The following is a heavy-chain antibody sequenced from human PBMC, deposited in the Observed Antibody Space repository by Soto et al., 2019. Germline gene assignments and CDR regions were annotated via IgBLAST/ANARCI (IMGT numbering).Heavy chain of an antibody. D-gene: IGHD2-15*01. J-gene: IGHJ6*02. V-gene: IGHV6-1*01. CDR3: ARDVMVVAVDYYYYGMDV. CDR1: GDSVSSNSAA. Sequence: SQTLSLTCVISGDSVSSNSAAWNWIRQSPSRGLEWLGRTYYRSRWYNDYAVSVRSRITVNADTSKNQFSLHLNSVTPEDTAVYYCARDVMVVAVDYYYYGMDVWGQGTTVTVSS. CDR2: TYYRSRWYN.